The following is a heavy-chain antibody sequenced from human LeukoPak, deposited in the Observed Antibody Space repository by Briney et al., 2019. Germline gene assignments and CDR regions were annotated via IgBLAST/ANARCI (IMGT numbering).Heavy chain of an antibody. CDR1: GFTFGKYW. V-gene: IGHV3-7*03. J-gene: IGHJ4*02. D-gene: IGHD3-3*01. CDR2: IKLDGSEK. Sequence: GGSLRLSCVASGFTFGKYWMSWVRQAPGKGLEWVTNIKLDGSEKNYVDSVKGRFTISRDNTKNPLYLQMNSLRVEDTAVFYCARDQYDTWSRRGNFDSWGQGTLVIVSS. CDR3: ARDQYDTWSRRGNFDS.